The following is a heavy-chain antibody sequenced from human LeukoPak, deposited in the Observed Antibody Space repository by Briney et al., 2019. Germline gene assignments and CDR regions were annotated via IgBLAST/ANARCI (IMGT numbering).Heavy chain of an antibody. Sequence: GGSLRLSCAASGFTFDDYAMHWVRQAPGKGLEWVSLISGDGGSTYYADSVKGRFTISRDNSKNSLYLQMNSLRTEDTALYYCAKAFNYYDSSGSIDYWGREPWSPSPQ. D-gene: IGHD3-22*01. CDR3: AKAFNYYDSSGSIDY. CDR1: GFTFDDYA. V-gene: IGHV3-43*02. J-gene: IGHJ4*02. CDR2: ISGDGGST.